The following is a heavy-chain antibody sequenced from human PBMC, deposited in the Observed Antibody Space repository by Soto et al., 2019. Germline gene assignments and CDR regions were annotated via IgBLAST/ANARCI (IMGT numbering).Heavy chain of an antibody. Sequence: QVQLVQSGAEVKKPGASVKFSCKTSGYTFTNFGLSWVRRAPGQGLEWMGWISAYNGNTNYAQNFQGRVNMTTDTSTSTAYMELRSLRSDDTAVYYCARGGTPIDYWCQGTLVTVSS. CDR2: ISAYNGNT. CDR1: GYTFTNFG. D-gene: IGHD3-16*01. V-gene: IGHV1-18*01. CDR3: ARGGTPIDY. J-gene: IGHJ4*02.